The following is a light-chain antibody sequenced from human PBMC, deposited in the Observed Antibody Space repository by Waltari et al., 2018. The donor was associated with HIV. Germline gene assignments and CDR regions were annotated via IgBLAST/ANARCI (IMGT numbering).Light chain of an antibody. CDR1: NLRTYY. J-gene: IGLJ1*01. V-gene: IGLV3-19*01. CDR2: GKN. CDR3: KTRDRSGNLYV. Sequence: SSELTQDPAVSVALGPTVKITCQGDNLRTYYARWYQQKPGQAPVLVSYGKNRRPSEIPDRFSSSASRNTASLIITGAQAEDEAEYYCKTRDRSGNLYVFGTGTTVTVL.